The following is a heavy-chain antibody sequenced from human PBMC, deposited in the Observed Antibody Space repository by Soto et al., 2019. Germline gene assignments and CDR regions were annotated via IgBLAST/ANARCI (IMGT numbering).Heavy chain of an antibody. V-gene: IGHV4-59*01. CDR2: IYYSGST. CDR3: ARDSGYYYYGMDV. CDR1: GGSISSYY. D-gene: IGHD7-27*01. J-gene: IGHJ6*02. Sequence: SETLSLTCTVSGGSISSYYWSWIRQPPGKGLEWIGYIYYSGSTNYNPSLKSRVTISVDTSKNQFSLKLSSVTAADTAVYYCARDSGYYYYGMDVWGQGTTVTVSS.